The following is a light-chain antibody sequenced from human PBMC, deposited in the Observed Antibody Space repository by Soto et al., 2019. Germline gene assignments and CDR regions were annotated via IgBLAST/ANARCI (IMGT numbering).Light chain of an antibody. CDR2: EVT. J-gene: IGLJ1*01. CDR3: LSFTSSFTYI. V-gene: IGLV2-14*01. CDR1: SGDIGSYNR. Sequence: QSVLTQPASVSGSPGQSITISCTGTSGDIGSYNRVSWYQQHPGKAPKLIIYEVTNRPSGVSIRFSGSKSGTTASLTISGLQAEDEADYYCLSFTSSFTYIFGTGTKVTVL.